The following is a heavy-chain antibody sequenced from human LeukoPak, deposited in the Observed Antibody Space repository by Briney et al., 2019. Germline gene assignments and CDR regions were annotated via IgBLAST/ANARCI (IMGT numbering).Heavy chain of an antibody. J-gene: IGHJ6*02. CDR3: ARDGYDSSGYYYSGHYYYGMDV. CDR1: GFTFSDYY. V-gene: IGHV3-11*01. Sequence: GGSLRLSCAASGFTFSDYYMSWIRQAPGKGLEWISYISSSGSTIYYADSVKGRFTISRANAKNSLYLQMNSLRAEDTAVYYYARDGYDSSGYYYSGHYYYGMDVWGQGTTVTVSS. D-gene: IGHD3-22*01. CDR2: ISSSGSTI.